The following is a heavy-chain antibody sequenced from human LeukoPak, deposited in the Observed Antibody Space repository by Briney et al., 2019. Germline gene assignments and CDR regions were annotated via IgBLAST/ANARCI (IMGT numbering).Heavy chain of an antibody. V-gene: IGHV3-21*01. J-gene: IGHJ6*02. CDR1: GFTFSSYS. CDR3: ARVSSGWYFFYYYGMDV. CDR2: ISSSSSYI. Sequence: GGSLRLSCAASGFTFSSYSMNWVRQAPGKGLEWVSSISSSSSYIYYADSVKGRFTISRDNAKNSLYLQMNSLRAEDTAVYYCARVSSGWYFFYYYGMDVWGQGTTVTVSS. D-gene: IGHD6-19*01.